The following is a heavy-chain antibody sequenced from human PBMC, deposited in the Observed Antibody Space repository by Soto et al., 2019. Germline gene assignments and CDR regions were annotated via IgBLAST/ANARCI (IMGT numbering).Heavy chain of an antibody. CDR3: ATDLVDYGDYVTDY. CDR2: FDPEDGET. CDR1: GYTLTELS. J-gene: IGHJ4*02. Sequence: ASVKVSCKVSGYTLTELSMHWVRQAPGKGLEWMGGFDPEDGETIYAQKFQGRVTMTEDTSTDTAYMELSSLRSEDTAVYYCATDLVDYGDYVTDYWGQGTLVTVSS. V-gene: IGHV1-24*01. D-gene: IGHD4-17*01.